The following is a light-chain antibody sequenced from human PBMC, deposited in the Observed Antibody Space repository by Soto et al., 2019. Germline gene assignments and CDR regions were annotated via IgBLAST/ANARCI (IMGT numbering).Light chain of an antibody. CDR3: QQYNDYYS. V-gene: IGKV1-5*01. CDR1: QSINTW. Sequence: DLQMTQSPSTLSASVGDRVTITCRASQSINTWLAWYQQRPGKAPQLLIYDASSLESGVPSRFSGSGSGTEFTLTISSLQPDDFATYYCQQYNDYYSFAQGTKLEIK. J-gene: IGKJ2*01. CDR2: DAS.